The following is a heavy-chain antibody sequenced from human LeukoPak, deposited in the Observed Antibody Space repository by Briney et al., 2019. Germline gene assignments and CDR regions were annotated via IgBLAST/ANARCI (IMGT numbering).Heavy chain of an antibody. CDR3: ARLMVRGVITDDAFDI. CDR1: GFTFSSYW. J-gene: IGHJ3*02. Sequence: GGSLRLSCAASGFTFSSYWMSWVRQAPGKGLEWVANIKQDGSEKYYVDSVKGRFTISRDNAKNSLYPQMNSLRAEDTAVYYCARLMVRGVITDDAFDIWGQGTMVTVSS. CDR2: IKQDGSEK. D-gene: IGHD3-10*01. V-gene: IGHV3-7*01.